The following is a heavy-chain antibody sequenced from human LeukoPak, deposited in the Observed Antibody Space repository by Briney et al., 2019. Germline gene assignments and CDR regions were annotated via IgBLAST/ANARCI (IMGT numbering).Heavy chain of an antibody. Sequence: ASVKVSCKASGGTFSSYAISWVRQAPGQGLEWMGGIIPIFGTADYAQKFQGRVTITADESTSTAYMELSSLRSEDTAVYYCARGVENYYYGMDVWGKGTTVTVSS. V-gene: IGHV1-69*13. CDR2: IIPIFGTA. CDR1: GGTFSSYA. CDR3: ARGVENYYYGMDV. J-gene: IGHJ6*04.